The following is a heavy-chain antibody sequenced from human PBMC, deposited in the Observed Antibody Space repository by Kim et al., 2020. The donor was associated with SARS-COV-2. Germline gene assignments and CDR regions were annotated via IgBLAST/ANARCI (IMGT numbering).Heavy chain of an antibody. J-gene: IGHJ4*02. V-gene: IGHV1-46*01. Sequence: AQKVQGRVTMTRYTATSTVYMKLSRLRAEDTAVYYCAREKCSGGGCYVDYWGQGTLVTVSS. CDR3: AREKCSGGGCYVDY. D-gene: IGHD2-15*01.